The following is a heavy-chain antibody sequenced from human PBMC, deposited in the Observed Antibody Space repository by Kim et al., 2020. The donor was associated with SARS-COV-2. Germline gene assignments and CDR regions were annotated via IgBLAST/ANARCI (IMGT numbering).Heavy chain of an antibody. CDR3: AITMVREETYYFDY. D-gene: IGHD3-10*01. Sequence: SPSFQGQVTISADKSISTAYLQWSSLKASDTAMYYCAITMVREETYYFDYWGQGTLVTVSS. J-gene: IGHJ4*02. V-gene: IGHV5-51*01.